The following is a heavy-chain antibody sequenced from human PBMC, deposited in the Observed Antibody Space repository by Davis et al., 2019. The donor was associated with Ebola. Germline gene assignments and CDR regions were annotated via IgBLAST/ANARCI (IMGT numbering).Heavy chain of an antibody. V-gene: IGHV1-2*02. Sequence: ASVKVSCKASGYTFTGYYMHWVRQAPGQGLEWMGWINPNSGGTNYAQKFQGRVTMTRDTSISTAYMELSRLRSDDTAVYYCARDLVYYYDSSATMGGAWGQGTLVTVSS. CDR3: ARDLVYYYDSSATMGGA. D-gene: IGHD3-22*01. CDR1: GYTFTGYY. CDR2: INPNSGGT. J-gene: IGHJ4*02.